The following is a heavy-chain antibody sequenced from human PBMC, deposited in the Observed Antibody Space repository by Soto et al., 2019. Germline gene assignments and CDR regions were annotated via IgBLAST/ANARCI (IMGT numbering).Heavy chain of an antibody. J-gene: IGHJ4*02. CDR2: ISAYNGNT. CDR3: AWSLLGFGDLSASIDY. D-gene: IGHD3-10*01. V-gene: IGHV1-18*01. Sequence: QVQLVQSGAEVKKPGASVKVSCKASGYTFTSYGISWVRQAPGQGLEWMGWISAYNGNTNYAQKLQGRVTMTTDTSTSTADMELRSLSSDDTAVYDCAWSLLGFGDLSASIDYWGQGTLVTVSS. CDR1: GYTFTSYG.